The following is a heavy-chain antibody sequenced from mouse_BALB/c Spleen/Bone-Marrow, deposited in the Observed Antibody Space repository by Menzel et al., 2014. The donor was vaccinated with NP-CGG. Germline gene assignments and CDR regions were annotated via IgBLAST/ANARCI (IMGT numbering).Heavy chain of an antibody. CDR3: ATEGYYVRFAY. V-gene: IGHV2-2*02. CDR2: IWSGGST. J-gene: IGHJ3*01. Sequence: QVQLQQSGPGLVQPSQSLSITCTVSGFSLTSYGVHWVRQSPGKGLEWLGVIWSGGSTDYNAAFISRLSISKDNPKSQVFFKINSLQANDTAIYYCATEGYYVRFAYWGQGTLVTVSA. D-gene: IGHD2-3*01. CDR1: GFSLTSYG.